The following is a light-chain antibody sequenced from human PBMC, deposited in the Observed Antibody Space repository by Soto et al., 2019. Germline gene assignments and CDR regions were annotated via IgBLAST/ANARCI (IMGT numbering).Light chain of an antibody. V-gene: IGKV3-20*01. J-gene: IGKJ5*01. Sequence: EIVMTQSPAPLSVSPGERATLSCRASQSVSSNLAWYQQKPGQAPRLLIYGASTRATGIPDRFSGGGSGTDFTLTISRLEPEDFAVYFCQQYAGPPTTFGQGTRLEI. CDR3: QQYAGPPTT. CDR1: QSVSSN. CDR2: GAS.